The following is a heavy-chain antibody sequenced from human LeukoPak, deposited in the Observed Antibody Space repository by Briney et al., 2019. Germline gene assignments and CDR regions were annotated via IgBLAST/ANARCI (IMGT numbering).Heavy chain of an antibody. V-gene: IGHV3-30*04. J-gene: IGHJ4*02. CDR2: ISYDGSSK. CDR3: ARENSGWEHFDY. CDR1: GFTFSSYA. D-gene: IGHD6-19*01. Sequence: GGSLRLSCAASGFTFSSYAIHWVRQAPGKGLEWVAVISYDGSSKYYADSVKGRFTISRDNSKNTLYLQMNSLRAADTAVYYCARENSGWEHFDYWGQGTLVTVSS.